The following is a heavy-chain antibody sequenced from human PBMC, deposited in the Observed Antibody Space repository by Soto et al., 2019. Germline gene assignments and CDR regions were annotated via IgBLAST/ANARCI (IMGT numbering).Heavy chain of an antibody. D-gene: IGHD3-22*01. V-gene: IGHV4-34*01. Sequence: QVQLQQWGAGLLKPSETLSLTCAVYGGSFSGYYWRWIRQPPGKGLEWIGEINHSGSTNYNPSLKSRVTLSVATSKNQFSLKLSSVTAADTAVYYCARGMISTRSPLLYWGQGTLVTVSS. CDR1: GGSFSGYY. CDR3: ARGMISTRSPLLY. J-gene: IGHJ4*02. CDR2: INHSGST.